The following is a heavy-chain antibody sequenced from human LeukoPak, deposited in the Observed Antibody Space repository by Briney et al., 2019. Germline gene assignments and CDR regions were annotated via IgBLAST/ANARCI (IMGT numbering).Heavy chain of an antibody. CDR3: ARDWFSDSSGYYPSPGFDY. CDR2: INPSGGRT. D-gene: IGHD3-22*01. J-gene: IGHJ4*02. Sequence: ASVKVSCKASGYTFTSYYMHWVRQAPGQGLEWMGIINPSGGRTSYAQEFQGRVTMTRDTSTSTVYMELSSLRSEDTVVYYCARDWFSDSSGYYPSPGFDYWGQGTLVTVSS. V-gene: IGHV1-46*01. CDR1: GYTFTSYY.